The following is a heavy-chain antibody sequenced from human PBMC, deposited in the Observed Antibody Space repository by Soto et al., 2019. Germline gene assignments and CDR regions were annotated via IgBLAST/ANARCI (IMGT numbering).Heavy chain of an antibody. CDR3: AKDPIAARRGAGFWFDP. CDR1: GFTFSSYA. D-gene: IGHD6-6*01. CDR2: ISGSGGST. V-gene: IGHV3-23*01. J-gene: IGHJ5*02. Sequence: GGSLRLSCAASGFTFSSYAMSWVRQAPGKGLEWVSAISGSGGSTYYADSVKGRFTISRDNSKNTLYLQMNNLRAEDTAVYYCAKDPIAARRGAGFWFDPWGQGTLVTVSS.